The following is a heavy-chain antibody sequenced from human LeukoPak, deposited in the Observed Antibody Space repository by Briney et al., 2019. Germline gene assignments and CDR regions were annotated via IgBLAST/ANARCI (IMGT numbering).Heavy chain of an antibody. J-gene: IGHJ3*02. Sequence: GGSLRLSCVASGFTFSSYWMHWVRQAPGQGLVWFSRISSDGNNRDYADSVKGRFTISRDNTKSTLYLQMNSLRAEDTAVYYCATYAVQANDAFDTSGEGKMVTVS. CDR1: GFTFSSYW. V-gene: IGHV3-74*01. CDR2: ISSDGNNR. CDR3: ATYAVQANDAFDT. D-gene: IGHD2-2*01.